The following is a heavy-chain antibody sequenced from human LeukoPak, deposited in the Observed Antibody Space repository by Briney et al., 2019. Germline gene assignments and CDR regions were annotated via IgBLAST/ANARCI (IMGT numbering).Heavy chain of an antibody. CDR1: GGSISSYY. J-gene: IGHJ4*02. V-gene: IGHV4-39*01. Sequence: SETLSLTCTVSGGSISSYYWSWIRQPPGKGLEWIGSIYYSGSTYYNPSLKSRVTISVDTSKNQFSLKLSSVTAADTAVYYCARQLWVIRGRAFDYWGQGTLVTVSS. D-gene: IGHD3-22*01. CDR3: ARQLWVIRGRAFDY. CDR2: IYYSGST.